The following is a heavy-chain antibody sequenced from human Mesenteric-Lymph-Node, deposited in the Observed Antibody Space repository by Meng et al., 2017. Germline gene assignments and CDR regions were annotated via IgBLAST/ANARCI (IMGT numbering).Heavy chain of an antibody. V-gene: IGHV4-61*01. CDR1: GASVSINPSS. D-gene: IGHD1-26*01. CDR2: NFNDGRT. Sequence: VQLQESGPGLVRPAATLSPPCSVSGASVSINPSSWTWVRQPPGKGLEWIGYNFNDGRTNYNPSLKTRVTMSIDTSKNQFSLTLSSVTAADTAIYYCARDNMGSIDYWGQGILVTVSS. J-gene: IGHJ4*02. CDR3: ARDNMGSIDY.